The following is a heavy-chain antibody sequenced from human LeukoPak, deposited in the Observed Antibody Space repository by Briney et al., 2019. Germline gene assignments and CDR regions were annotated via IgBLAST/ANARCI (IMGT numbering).Heavy chain of an antibody. V-gene: IGHV3-74*01. CDR3: ARGHCSSTRCHPYYFDY. J-gene: IGHJ4*02. CDR1: GFTFSSFW. CDR2: IASGGSST. Sequence: QAGGSLRLSCAASGFTFSSFWMHWVRQAPGKGLVWVSRIASGGSSTNYADSVKGRFTISRDNAKNSLYLQMSSLRAEDTAVYYCARGHCSSTRCHPYYFDYWGQGTLVTVSS. D-gene: IGHD2-2*01.